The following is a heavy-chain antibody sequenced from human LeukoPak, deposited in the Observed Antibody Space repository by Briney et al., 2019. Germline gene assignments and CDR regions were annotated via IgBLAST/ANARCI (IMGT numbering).Heavy chain of an antibody. Sequence: GSLRLSCAASGFTFNTNAMSWVRQAPGKGLEWVSAISGRTGGTYYAGSVKGRFTISRDNSKSTLYLQMDSLRAEDTAVYYCAKCGNSGCHLIDYWGQGTLVTVSS. V-gene: IGHV3-23*01. CDR1: GFTFNTNA. CDR2: ISGRTGGT. D-gene: IGHD5-12*01. J-gene: IGHJ4*02. CDR3: AKCGNSGCHLIDY.